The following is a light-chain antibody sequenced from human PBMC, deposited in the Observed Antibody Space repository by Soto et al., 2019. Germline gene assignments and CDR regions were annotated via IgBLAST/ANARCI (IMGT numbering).Light chain of an antibody. CDR2: WAS. V-gene: IGKV4-1*01. Sequence: DIVMTQSPDSLAVSLGERATINCKSSQSVLYSSNNKNYLAWYQQKTGQPPKLLIYWASTRESGVPDRFSGSGSGTDFTLTLSRLQAEDVSVYYCQQYYSTPPLTFGGGPKVEIK. CDR1: QSVLYSSNNKNY. J-gene: IGKJ4*01. CDR3: QQYYSTPPLT.